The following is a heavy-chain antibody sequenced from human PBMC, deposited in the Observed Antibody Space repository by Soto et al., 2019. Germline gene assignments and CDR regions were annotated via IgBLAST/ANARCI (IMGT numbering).Heavy chain of an antibody. J-gene: IGHJ5*02. D-gene: IGHD3-10*01. CDR2: IYSGGTT. Sequence: EVQLVDSGGGLIQPGGSLRLSCAASGFSVSSSHMIWVRQAPGKGLEWVSVIYSGGTTYYAVSVKGRFTISRDKSKNTGYRYRDSLSPEDTAVYDWAKLVPYGAESYSCRCNWPAPWGQGTLVTVSS. V-gene: IGHV3-53*01. CDR3: AKLVPYGAESYSCRCNWPAP. CDR1: GFSVSSSH.